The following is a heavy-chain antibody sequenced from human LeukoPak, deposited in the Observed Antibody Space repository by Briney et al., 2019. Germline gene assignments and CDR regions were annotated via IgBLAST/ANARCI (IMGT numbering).Heavy chain of an antibody. Sequence: SVKVSCKASGYTFTGYYMHWVRQAPGQGLEWMGGIIPIFGTARYAQHLQGRVTITADESTSTAYMELGSLRSEDTAVYYCASDAGSHFDYWGQGTLVTVSS. CDR1: GYTFTGYY. J-gene: IGHJ4*02. CDR3: ASDAGSHFDY. CDR2: IIPIFGTA. V-gene: IGHV1-69*13.